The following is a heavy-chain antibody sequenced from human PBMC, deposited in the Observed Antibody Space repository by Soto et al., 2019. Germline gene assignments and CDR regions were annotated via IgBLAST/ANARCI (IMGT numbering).Heavy chain of an antibody. Sequence: GGSLRLSCAASGFTFSSYWMSWVRQAPGKGLEWVANIKQDGSEKYYVDSVKGRFIISRDNAKNALYLQMNSLGAEDTAVYYCARDVAVAGISGIPNYWGQGTLVTVSS. CDR1: GFTFSSYW. CDR2: IKQDGSEK. V-gene: IGHV3-7*01. J-gene: IGHJ4*02. D-gene: IGHD6-19*01. CDR3: ARDVAVAGISGIPNY.